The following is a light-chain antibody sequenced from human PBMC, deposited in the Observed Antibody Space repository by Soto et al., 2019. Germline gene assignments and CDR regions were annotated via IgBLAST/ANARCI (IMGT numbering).Light chain of an antibody. CDR1: SSDVGSHNL. CDR2: EGS. J-gene: IGLJ2*01. CDR3: CSYAGSSTLV. Sequence: ALTQPASVSGSPGQSITISCTGSSSDVGSHNLVSWYQQHAGKAPKLMIYEGSKRPSGVSNRFSGSKSGNTASLTISGLQAEDEADYYCCSYAGSSTLVFGGGTKLTVL. V-gene: IGLV2-23*01.